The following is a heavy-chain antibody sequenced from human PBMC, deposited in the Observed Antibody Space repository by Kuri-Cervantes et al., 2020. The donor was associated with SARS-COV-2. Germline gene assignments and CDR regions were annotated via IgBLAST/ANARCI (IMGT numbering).Heavy chain of an antibody. CDR3: ARDLELQLEPTLDY. Sequence: ASVKVSCKASGYTFTSYGISWVRQAPGQGLEWMGWISAYNGNTNYAQKLQGGVTMTTDTSTGTAYMELRSLRSDDTAVYYCARDLELQLEPTLDYWGQGTLVTVSS. V-gene: IGHV1-18*01. D-gene: IGHD1-1*01. J-gene: IGHJ4*02. CDR2: ISAYNGNT. CDR1: GYTFTSYG.